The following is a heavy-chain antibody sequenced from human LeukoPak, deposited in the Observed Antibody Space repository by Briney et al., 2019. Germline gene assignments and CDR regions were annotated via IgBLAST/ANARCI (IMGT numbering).Heavy chain of an antibody. Sequence: PGGSLRLSCAASGFTVSSNYMSWVRQAPGKGLEWVSVIYSGGSTYYADSVKGRFTISRDNSKNTLYLQMNSLRSEDTAVYYCARDEFGYPTGHDYWGQGTLVTVSS. J-gene: IGHJ4*02. V-gene: IGHV3-53*05. CDR1: GFTVSSNY. CDR3: ARDEFGYPTGHDY. D-gene: IGHD5-12*01. CDR2: IYSGGST.